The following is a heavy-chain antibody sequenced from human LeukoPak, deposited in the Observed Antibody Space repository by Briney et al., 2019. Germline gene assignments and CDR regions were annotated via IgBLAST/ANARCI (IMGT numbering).Heavy chain of an antibody. V-gene: IGHV1-69*13. J-gene: IGHJ4*02. CDR1: GGTFSSYA. D-gene: IGHD4-17*01. CDR2: VIPMFATA. CDR3: ARGLHGDYGYFDY. Sequence: SVKVSCKASGGTFSSYAISWVRQAPGQGLEWMGGVIPMFATANYAPKFQDRVTITANESTSTAYMELRSLRSEDTAVYHCARGLHGDYGYFDYWGQGTLVTVSS.